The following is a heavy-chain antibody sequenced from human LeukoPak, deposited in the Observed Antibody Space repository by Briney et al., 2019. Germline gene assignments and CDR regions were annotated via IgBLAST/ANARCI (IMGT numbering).Heavy chain of an antibody. D-gene: IGHD5-18*01. Sequence: PSETLSLTCTVSGYSISSGYYWGWIRQPPGKGLEWIGSIYHSGSTYYNPSLKSRVTISVDTSKNQFSLKLSSVTAADTAVYYCARCNGYNDYWGQETLVIVSS. CDR2: IYHSGST. V-gene: IGHV4-38-2*02. J-gene: IGHJ4*02. CDR1: GYSISSGYY. CDR3: ARCNGYNDY.